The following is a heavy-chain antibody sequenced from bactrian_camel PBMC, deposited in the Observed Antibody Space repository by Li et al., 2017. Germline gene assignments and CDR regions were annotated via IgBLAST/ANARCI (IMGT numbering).Heavy chain of an antibody. CDR3: AAGQSGRCGNFRY. V-gene: IGHV3-2*01. CDR2: ISTVSGST. J-gene: IGHJ4*01. Sequence: QVQLVESGGGSVQAGGSLRLTCAASGDVVSNYCMAWFRQAPGKEREEVARISTVSGSTWYDDPVKGRFTMSQDNAKNTVYLQMNVLKPEDTAMYYCAAGQSGRCGNFRYWGQGTQVTVS. CDR1: GDVVSNYC. D-gene: IGHD1*01.